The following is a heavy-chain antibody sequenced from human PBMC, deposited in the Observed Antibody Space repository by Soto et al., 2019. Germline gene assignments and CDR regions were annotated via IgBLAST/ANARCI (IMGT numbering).Heavy chain of an antibody. J-gene: IGHJ4*02. V-gene: IGHV4-59*01. Sequence: SETLSLTCTVSGGSISSYYWSWIRQPPGKGLEWIGYIYYSGSTNYNPSLKSRVTISVDTSKNQFSLKLSSVTAADTAVYYCASYGYSSGLLDYWGQGTLVTVSS. CDR3: ASYGYSSGLLDY. D-gene: IGHD6-19*01. CDR1: GGSISSYY. CDR2: IYYSGST.